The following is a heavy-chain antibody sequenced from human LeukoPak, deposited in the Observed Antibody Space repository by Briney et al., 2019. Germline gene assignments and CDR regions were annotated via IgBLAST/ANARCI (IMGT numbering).Heavy chain of an antibody. D-gene: IGHD4-17*01. CDR2: ITSGSSYI. J-gene: IGHJ4*02. V-gene: IGHV3-21*01. CDR1: GFTFTSYT. CDR3: AKTYGHFDD. Sequence: GGSLRLSCAAYGFTFTSYTMNWVRQAPGRGLEWVSSITSGSSYIYYADSVKGRSTISRDNAKNSLYLQMTSLRVKDTAVYYCAKTYGHFDDWGQGTLVTVSS.